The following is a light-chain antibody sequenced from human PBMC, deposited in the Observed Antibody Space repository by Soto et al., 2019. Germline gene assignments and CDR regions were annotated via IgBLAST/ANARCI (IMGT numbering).Light chain of an antibody. Sequence: VLTQTPLSSPVTLGQPASISCRSSQSLVYSDGNTYLSWLQQRPGQPPSLLIYQVSNRFSGVTDRFSRSEAATDYTLNISRVEAEDGGVYSCIQSAHWPRTLGQGTKVDIK. CDR2: QVS. CDR1: QSLVYSDGNTY. J-gene: IGKJ1*01. V-gene: IGKV2-24*01. CDR3: IQSAHWPRT.